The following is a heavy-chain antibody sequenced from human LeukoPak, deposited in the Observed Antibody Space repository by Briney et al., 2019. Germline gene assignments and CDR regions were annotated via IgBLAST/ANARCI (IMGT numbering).Heavy chain of an antibody. Sequence: SETLSLTCAVYGGSFSGYYWSWIRQPPGKGLEWIGEINHSGSTNYNPSLKSRVTISVDTSKNQFSLKLSSVTAADTAVYYCARARITRVRGFNFDSWGQGTLVTVSS. J-gene: IGHJ4*02. D-gene: IGHD3-10*01. CDR3: ARARITRVRGFNFDS. CDR2: INHSGST. CDR1: GGSFSGYY. V-gene: IGHV4-34*01.